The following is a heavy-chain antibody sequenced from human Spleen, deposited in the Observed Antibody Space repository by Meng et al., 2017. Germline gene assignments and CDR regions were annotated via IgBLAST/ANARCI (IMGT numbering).Heavy chain of an antibody. V-gene: IGHV3-11*04. D-gene: IGHD6-19*01. CDR2: ISSSGSTI. J-gene: IGHJ4*02. CDR3: ARDKGGWFFDY. Sequence: GGSLRLSCAASGFTFSDYYMSWIRQAPGKGLEWVSYISSSGSTIYYADSVKGRFTISRDNAESSLSLQMNSLRAEDTAVYYCARDKGGWFFDYWGQGTLVTVSS. CDR1: GFTFSDYY.